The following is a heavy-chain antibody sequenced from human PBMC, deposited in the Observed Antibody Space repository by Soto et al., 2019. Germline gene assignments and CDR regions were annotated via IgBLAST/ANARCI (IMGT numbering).Heavy chain of an antibody. V-gene: IGHV2-5*01. CDR3: AHSSNAAAGTGVYP. CDR2: IYCNDDK. Sequence: QITLKESGPTLVKPTQTLTLTCTVSVFSLSTSGVGVGWIRQPPGKALEWLALIYCNDDKRYSPSLKSRLTITKDTSKTQVVLTSTNMAPVDTATYYFAHSSNAAAGTGVYPWGQGNLVTVSS. CDR1: VFSLSTSGVG. J-gene: IGHJ5*02. D-gene: IGHD6-13*01.